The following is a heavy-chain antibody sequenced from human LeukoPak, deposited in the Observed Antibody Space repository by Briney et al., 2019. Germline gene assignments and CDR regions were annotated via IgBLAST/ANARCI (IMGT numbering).Heavy chain of an antibody. CDR3: ARICSSTSCRFDY. CDR1: GGSISSSSYF. D-gene: IGHD2-2*01. Sequence: PSETLSLTCTVSGGSISSSSYFWGWIRQPPGKGLEWIGSIYYTGSTYYNSSLKSRVTISVDTSKNQFSLKLSSVTATDTAVYYCARICSSTSCRFDYWGQGTLVTVSS. V-gene: IGHV4-39*01. CDR2: IYYTGST. J-gene: IGHJ4*02.